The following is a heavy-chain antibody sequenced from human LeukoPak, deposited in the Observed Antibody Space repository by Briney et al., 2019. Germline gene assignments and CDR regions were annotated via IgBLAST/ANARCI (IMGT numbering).Heavy chain of an antibody. V-gene: IGHV1-8*03. CDR1: GYTFTSYD. D-gene: IGHD4-11*01. J-gene: IGHJ4*02. Sequence: ASVKVSCKASGYTFTSYDINWVRHATGQGLEWMGWMNPNSGNTGYAQKFQGRVTITRNTSISTAYMELSSLRSECTALYYCARGERDDYSKNFDYWGQGTLVTVSS. CDR2: MNPNSGNT. CDR3: ARGERDDYSKNFDY.